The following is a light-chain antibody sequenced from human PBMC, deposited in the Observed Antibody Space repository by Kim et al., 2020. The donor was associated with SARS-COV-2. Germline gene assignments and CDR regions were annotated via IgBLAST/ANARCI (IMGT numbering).Light chain of an antibody. J-gene: IGLJ2*01. CDR2: DTS. Sequence: PGWRVTVPCGSTAGAVTSDHYTFWLQQKPAQAPRTLIYDTSEKHSWTPARFSGCLLGGKAALTLSGAQPEDEADYYCFLSYRGAWFFGGGTQLTVL. V-gene: IGLV7-46*01. CDR1: AGAVTSDHY. CDR3: FLSYRGAWF.